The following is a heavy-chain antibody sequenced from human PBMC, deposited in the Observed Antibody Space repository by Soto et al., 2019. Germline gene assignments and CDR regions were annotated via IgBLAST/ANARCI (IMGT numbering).Heavy chain of an antibody. V-gene: IGHV3-30*18. Sequence: QVQLVESGGGVVQPGRSLRLSCAASGFTFSSYGMHWVRQAPGKGLEWVAIISYDGSNTYYADSVKGRFTISRDNSKNTQYPQKNSLRAEDTSVYYCAKEGGLSGSYYISSSYYFDYWGQGTLVTVSS. CDR3: AKEGGLSGSYYISSSYYFDY. CDR2: ISYDGSNT. CDR1: GFTFSSYG. D-gene: IGHD1-26*01. J-gene: IGHJ4*02.